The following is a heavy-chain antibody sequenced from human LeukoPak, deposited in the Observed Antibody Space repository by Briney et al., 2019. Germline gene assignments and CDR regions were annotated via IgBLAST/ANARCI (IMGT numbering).Heavy chain of an antibody. D-gene: IGHD2-2*01. CDR1: GYSFTSYW. Sequence: GESLKISCKGSGYSFTSYWIGWVRQMPGKGLEWMGIIYPGDPDTRYSPSFQGQVTISADKSICTAYLQWSSLKASDTAMYYCARVPDTVRASRFSSHNWFDPWGQGTLVTVSS. CDR2: IYPGDPDT. V-gene: IGHV5-51*01. CDR3: ARVPDTVRASRFSSHNWFDP. J-gene: IGHJ5*02.